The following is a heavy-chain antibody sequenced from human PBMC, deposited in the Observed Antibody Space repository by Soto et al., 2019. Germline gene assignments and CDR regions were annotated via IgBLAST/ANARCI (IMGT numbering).Heavy chain of an antibody. Sequence: ASVKVSCKASGYTFTSYSISWVRQAPGQGLEWMGWINVYNGNTKYAQKFQGRVTMTTDTSTSTVYMELRSLSSDDTGVYYCARAAYRSLWFLSHWAQGTLVTVSS. CDR3: ARAAYRSLWFLSH. CDR1: GYTFTSYS. D-gene: IGHD3-9*01. J-gene: IGHJ4*02. V-gene: IGHV1-18*01. CDR2: INVYNGNT.